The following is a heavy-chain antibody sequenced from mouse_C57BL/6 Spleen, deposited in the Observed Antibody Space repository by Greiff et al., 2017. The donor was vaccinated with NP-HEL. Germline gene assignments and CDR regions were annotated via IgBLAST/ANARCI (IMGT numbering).Heavy chain of an antibody. CDR1: GFTFSSYA. CDR3: TDSNYGWFAY. D-gene: IGHD2-5*01. J-gene: IGHJ3*01. Sequence: EVKVVESGEGLVKPGGSLKLSCAASGFTFSSYAMSWVRQTPEKRLEWVAYISSGGDYIYYADTVKGRFTICRDNARNTLYMQMSSLKSEDTAMYYCTDSNYGWFAYWGQGTLVTVSA. V-gene: IGHV5-9-1*02. CDR2: ISSGGDYI.